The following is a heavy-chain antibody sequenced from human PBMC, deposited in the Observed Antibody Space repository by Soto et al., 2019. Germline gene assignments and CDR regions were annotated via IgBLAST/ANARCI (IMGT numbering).Heavy chain of an antibody. CDR1: GGSFSGYY. J-gene: IGHJ3*02. D-gene: IGHD2-21*02. CDR2: INHSGST. Sequence: QVQLQQWGAGLLKPSETLSLTCAVYGGSFSGYYWSWIRQPPGKGLEWIGEINHSGSTNYNPSLKSRGTISVDTSKNQFSLKLSSVTAADTAVYYCARVSASDRKDKNDAFDIWGQGTMVTVSS. CDR3: ARVSASDRKDKNDAFDI. V-gene: IGHV4-34*01.